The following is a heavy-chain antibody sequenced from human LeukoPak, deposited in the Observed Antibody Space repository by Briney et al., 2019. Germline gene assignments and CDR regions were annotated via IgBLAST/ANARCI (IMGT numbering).Heavy chain of an antibody. V-gene: IGHV3-23*01. D-gene: IGHD3-22*01. CDR2: IRGSGGST. CDR3: AKRGYDSGGYYGYFDY. CDR1: GFTFSSYA. Sequence: GGSLRLSCAASGFTFSSYAMSWVRQAPGKGLEWVSGIRGSGGSTYYADSVKGRFTISRDNSKNTLYLQMNSLRAEDTAAYYCAKRGYDSGGYYGYFDYWGQGILVTVSS. J-gene: IGHJ4*02.